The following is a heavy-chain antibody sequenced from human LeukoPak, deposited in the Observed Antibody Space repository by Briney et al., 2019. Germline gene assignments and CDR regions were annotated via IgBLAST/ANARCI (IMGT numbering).Heavy chain of an antibody. V-gene: IGHV1-69*01. J-gene: IGHJ4*02. D-gene: IGHD6-13*01. Sequence: GSSVKVSCKASGGTFISYAISWVRQAPGQGLEWMGGIIPIFGTANYAQKFQGRVTITADESTSTAYMELSSLRSEDTAVYYCARLYISSCYGSYVDYWGQGTLVTVSS. CDR2: IIPIFGTA. CDR3: ARLYISSCYGSYVDY. CDR1: GGTFISYA.